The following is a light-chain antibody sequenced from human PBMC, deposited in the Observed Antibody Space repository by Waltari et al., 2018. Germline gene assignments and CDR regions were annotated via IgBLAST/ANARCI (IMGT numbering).Light chain of an antibody. V-gene: IGKV2-30*02. CDR1: QSLVHSDGNTY. CDR2: KVS. Sequence: DVVMTLSPLSLSVTLGQPASISCRSSQSLVHSDGNTYLLWFQQRPGQSPRRLIYKVSNRDSGVPDRFTGMGSGTNFTLKISRVEAEDVGVYYCMQATRWPWTFGQGARVEIK. CDR3: MQATRWPWT. J-gene: IGKJ1*01.